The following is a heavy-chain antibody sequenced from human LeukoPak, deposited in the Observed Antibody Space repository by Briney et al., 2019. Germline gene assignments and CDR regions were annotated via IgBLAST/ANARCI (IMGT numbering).Heavy chain of an antibody. J-gene: IGHJ4*02. CDR1: GGSISSYY. CDR3: ARVSHSSGWYQSYYFDY. D-gene: IGHD6-19*01. Sequence: SETLSLTCTVSGGSISSYYWSWIRQPPGKGLEWIGYIYYSGSTNYNPSLKSRVTISVDTSKNQFTLKLSSVTAADTAVYYCARVSHSSGWYQSYYFDYWGQGTLVTVSS. CDR2: IYYSGST. V-gene: IGHV4-59*01.